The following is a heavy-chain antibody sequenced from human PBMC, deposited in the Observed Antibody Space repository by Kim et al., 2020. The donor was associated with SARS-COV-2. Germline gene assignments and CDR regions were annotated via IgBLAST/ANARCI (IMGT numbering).Heavy chain of an antibody. CDR3: ARGRGDYGLWDY. CDR1: GFTFSNNW. J-gene: IGHJ4*02. Sequence: GGSLRLSCAASGFTFSNNWMHWVRQAPGKGLVWVSRIDSDGRNTYYADSVKGRFSISRDNAKNTLYLQMNSLRAEDTAVYYCARGRGDYGLWDYWGQGTLVTVSS. D-gene: IGHD4-17*01. V-gene: IGHV3-74*01. CDR2: IDSDGRNT.